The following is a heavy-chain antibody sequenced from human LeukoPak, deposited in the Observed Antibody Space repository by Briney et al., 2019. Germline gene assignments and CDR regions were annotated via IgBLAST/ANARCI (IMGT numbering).Heavy chain of an antibody. CDR1: GFSFTSYW. D-gene: IGHD3-16*01. CDR3: ARPGQLGEYTPYYFDF. V-gene: IGHV5-51*01. Sequence: GESLKISCKGSGFSFTSYWIGWVRQMPGKGLEYMGIIYPADSDTRYSPSFQGQVTISADKSISTAYLQWSSLMASDTAMYYCARPGQLGEYTPYYFDFWGQGTLVTVSS. J-gene: IGHJ4*02. CDR2: IYPADSDT.